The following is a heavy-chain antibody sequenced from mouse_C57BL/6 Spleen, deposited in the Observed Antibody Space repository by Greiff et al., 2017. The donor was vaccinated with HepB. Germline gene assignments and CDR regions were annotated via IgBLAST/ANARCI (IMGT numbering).Heavy chain of an antibody. D-gene: IGHD2-2*01. CDR1: GYTFTSYW. Sequence: QVQLQQSGAELAKPGASVKLSCKASGYTFTSYWMHWVKQRPGQGLEWIGYINPSSGYTKYNQKFKDKATLTADKSSSTAYMQLSSLTYEDSAVYYCARGPFDYGYGEDPWFAYWGQGTLVTVSA. CDR2: INPSSGYT. J-gene: IGHJ3*01. CDR3: ARGPFDYGYGEDPWFAY. V-gene: IGHV1-7*01.